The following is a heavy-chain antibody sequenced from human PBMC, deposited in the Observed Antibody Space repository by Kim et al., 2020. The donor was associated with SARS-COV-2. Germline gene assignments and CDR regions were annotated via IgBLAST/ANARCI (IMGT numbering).Heavy chain of an antibody. V-gene: IGHV3-74*01. CDR3: VGWSLY. Sequence: GGSLRLSCAASGFTFSSYWMHWVRQVPGKGPEWVAGIKSDGSNTIYTDSVRGRFTVSRDNGKNTLYLQMNRLRAEDTAVYYCVGWSLYWGEGPRVTVSS. CDR1: GFTFSSYW. CDR2: IKSDGSNT. D-gene: IGHD2-15*01. J-gene: IGHJ4*02.